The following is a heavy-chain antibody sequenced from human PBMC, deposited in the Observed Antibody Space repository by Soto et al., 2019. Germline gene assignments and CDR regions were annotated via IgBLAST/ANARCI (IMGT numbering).Heavy chain of an antibody. D-gene: IGHD6-13*01. V-gene: IGHV4-59*01. J-gene: IGHJ5*02. Sequence: KTSETLSLTCTVSGGSISSYYWSWIRQPPGKGLEWIGYIYYSGSTNYNPSLKSRVTISVDTSKNQFSLKLSSVTAADTAVYYCASASGYSPLSNWFDPWGQGTLVTVSS. CDR3: ASASGYSPLSNWFDP. CDR2: IYYSGST. CDR1: GGSISSYY.